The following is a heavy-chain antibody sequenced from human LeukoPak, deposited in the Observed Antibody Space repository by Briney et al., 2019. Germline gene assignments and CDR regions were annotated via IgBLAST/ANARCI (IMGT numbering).Heavy chain of an antibody. CDR1: GFTFSSYG. CDR2: ISYDGSNK. V-gene: IGHV3-30*18. J-gene: IGHJ6*02. D-gene: IGHD6-19*01. CDR3: AKDMGYSSGWYYYYGMDV. Sequence: GRSLRLSCAASGFTFSSYGMHWVRQAPGKGLEWVAVISYDGSNKYYADSVKGRFTISRDNSKNTLYLQMNSLRAEDTAVYYCAKDMGYSSGWYYYYGMDVWGQGTTVTVSS.